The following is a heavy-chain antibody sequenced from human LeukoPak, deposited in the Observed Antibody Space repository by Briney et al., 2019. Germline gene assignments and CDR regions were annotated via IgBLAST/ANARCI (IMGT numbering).Heavy chain of an antibody. V-gene: IGHV3-7*01. D-gene: IGHD5-12*01. Sequence: GGSLRLSCAASGFTFSSYWMSWVREAPGKGLEWVANIKQDGSEKYYVDSVKGRSTISRDNTKNSLYLQMNSLRAEDTAVYYCARPYSGYEWRYFDYWGQGTLVTVSS. CDR1: GFTFSSYW. J-gene: IGHJ4*02. CDR2: IKQDGSEK. CDR3: ARPYSGYEWRYFDY.